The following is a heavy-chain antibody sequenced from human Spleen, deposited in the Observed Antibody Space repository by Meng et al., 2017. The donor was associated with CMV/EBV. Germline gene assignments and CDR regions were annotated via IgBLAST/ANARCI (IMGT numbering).Heavy chain of an antibody. CDR3: ARDRRTGMGDYFDY. V-gene: IGHV1-2*02. CDR2: INPNSGTT. CDR1: GYTFTGYY. D-gene: IGHD5-18*01. Sequence: ASVKVSCKASGYTFTGYYMHWVRQAPGQGLEWMGWINPNSGTTNYAQKFQGRVTMTRDTSISTAYMELSRLTSDDTAVYYCARDRRTGMGDYFDYWGQGTLVTVSS. J-gene: IGHJ4*02.